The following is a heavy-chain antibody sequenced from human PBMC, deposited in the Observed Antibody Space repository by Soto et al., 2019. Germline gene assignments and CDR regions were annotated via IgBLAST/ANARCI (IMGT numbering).Heavy chain of an antibody. CDR3: ARVEAVAGLYNYPGLDV. D-gene: IGHD6-19*01. CDR1: GGTFSNYA. V-gene: IGHV1-69*12. CDR2: IVPIFGTT. J-gene: IGHJ6*02. Sequence: QVQLVQSGAEVKKPGSSVKVSCKVSGGTFSNYAIDWVRLAPGHGLEWMGGIVPIFGTTYYTQKFQGRATIIADDSTTTAYLEMSSLRSEDTAIYYCARVEAVAGLYNYPGLDVRGQGTAVTVSS.